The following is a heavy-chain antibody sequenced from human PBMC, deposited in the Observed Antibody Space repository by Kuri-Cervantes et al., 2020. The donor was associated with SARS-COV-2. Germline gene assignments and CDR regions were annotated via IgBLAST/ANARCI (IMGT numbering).Heavy chain of an antibody. D-gene: IGHD6-13*01. V-gene: IGHV3-11*06. CDR1: GFTFSDYY. CDR3: ARGRQQLPWNFDY. Sequence: GESLKISCAGSGFTFSDYYMTWIRQAPGKGLEWVSYISNSGSYTNYADSVKGRFTISRDNAKKSLYLQMSSLRGDDTAVYYYARGRQQLPWNFDYWGQGILVTVSS. J-gene: IGHJ4*02. CDR2: ISNSGSYT.